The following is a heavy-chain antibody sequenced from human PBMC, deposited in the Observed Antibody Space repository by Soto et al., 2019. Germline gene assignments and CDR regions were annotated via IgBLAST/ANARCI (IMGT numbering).Heavy chain of an antibody. CDR1: GGSFSGYY. J-gene: IGHJ4*02. D-gene: IGHD6-13*01. Sequence: SETLSLTCAVYGGSFSGYYWSWIRQPPGKGLEWIGEINHSGSTNYNPSLKSRVTISVDTSKNQFSLKLSSVTAADTAVYYCARVSAAAGTPWDYWGQGTLVTVSS. CDR3: ARVSAAAGTPWDY. CDR2: INHSGST. V-gene: IGHV4-34*01.